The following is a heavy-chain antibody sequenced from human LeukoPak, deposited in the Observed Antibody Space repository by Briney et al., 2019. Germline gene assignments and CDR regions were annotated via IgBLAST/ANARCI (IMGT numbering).Heavy chain of an antibody. D-gene: IGHD3-3*01. V-gene: IGHV1-58*02. CDR1: GFTFTSSA. CDR3: ARGVFGVVILTPMDV. CDR2: IVVGSGNT. J-gene: IGHJ6*04. Sequence: ASVKVSCKASGFTFTSSAMQWVRQARGQRLEWIGWIVVGSGNTNYAQKFQERVTITRDMSTSTAYMELSSLRSEDTAVYYCARGVFGVVILTPMDVWGKGTTVTVSS.